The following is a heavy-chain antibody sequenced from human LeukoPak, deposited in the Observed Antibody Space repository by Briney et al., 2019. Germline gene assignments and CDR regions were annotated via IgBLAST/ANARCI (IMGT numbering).Heavy chain of an antibody. CDR2: IYYSGST. Sequence: SETLSLTCTVSGGSISSYYWNWIRQPPGKGLGWIGYIYYSGSTNYNPSLKSRVTISVDTSKNQFSLKLSSVTAADTAVYYCAGRLWRRDGYNLSAFDIWGQGTMVTVSS. CDR1: GGSISSYY. V-gene: IGHV4-59*01. CDR3: AGRLWRRDGYNLSAFDI. J-gene: IGHJ3*02. D-gene: IGHD5-24*01.